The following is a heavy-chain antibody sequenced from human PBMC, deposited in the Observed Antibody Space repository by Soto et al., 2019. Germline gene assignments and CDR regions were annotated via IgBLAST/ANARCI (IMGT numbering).Heavy chain of an antibody. Sequence: EVQLLESGGGLVQPGGSLRLSCAASGFTFSNYAMSWVRQAPGKGLECVSTISGSGGSTYYADSVKGRFTISRDNSKNTLYLQMNSLRAEDTAVYYCEKEGIRVYRTAGFVYWGQGTLVTVSS. V-gene: IGHV3-23*01. CDR3: EKEGIRVYRTAGFVY. CDR2: ISGSGGST. J-gene: IGHJ4*02. D-gene: IGHD2-8*01. CDR1: GFTFSNYA.